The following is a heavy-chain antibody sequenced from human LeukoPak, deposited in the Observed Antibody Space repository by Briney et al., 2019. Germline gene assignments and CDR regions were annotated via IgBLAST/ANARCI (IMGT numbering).Heavy chain of an antibody. J-gene: IGHJ6*03. CDR2: IRYDGSNK. V-gene: IGHV3-30*02. CDR3: AKVGYSSSWYTPDYYYYYMDV. D-gene: IGHD6-13*01. Sequence: GGSLRLSCAASGFTFSSYGMHWVRQAPGKGLEWVAFIRYDGSNKYYADSVKGRFTISRDNSKNTLYLQMNSLRAEDTAVYYCAKVGYSSSWYTPDYYYYYMDVWGKGTTVTISS. CDR1: GFTFSSYG.